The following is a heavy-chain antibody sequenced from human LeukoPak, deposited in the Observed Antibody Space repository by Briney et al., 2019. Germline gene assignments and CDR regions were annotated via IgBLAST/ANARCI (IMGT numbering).Heavy chain of an antibody. D-gene: IGHD5-18*01. V-gene: IGHV1-46*01. CDR3: ARVLTTNNYSYGYFYYYGMDV. Sequence: GASVKVSCKASGYTFTSYYMHWVRQAPGQGLEWMGIINPSGGSTSYAQKFQGRVTMTRDTSTSTVYMELSSLRSEDTAVYYCARVLTTNNYSYGYFYYYGMDVWGQGTTVTVSS. J-gene: IGHJ6*02. CDR1: GYTFTSYY. CDR2: INPSGGST.